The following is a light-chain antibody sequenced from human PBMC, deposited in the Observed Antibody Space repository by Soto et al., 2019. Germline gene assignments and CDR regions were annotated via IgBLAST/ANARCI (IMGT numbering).Light chain of an antibody. CDR3: QQCYSHPWT. V-gene: IGKV1-39*01. J-gene: IGKJ1*01. CDR1: QNIKNY. CDR2: AAS. Sequence: DIQLIQSPSSLSASIGDRLTISCRASQNIKNYVNWYQQQRGKAPKLLVFAASTLQSGVPSRFTGSGSGTDFTLTISSLLPEDFATYFCQQCYSHPWTFGQGTTVEI.